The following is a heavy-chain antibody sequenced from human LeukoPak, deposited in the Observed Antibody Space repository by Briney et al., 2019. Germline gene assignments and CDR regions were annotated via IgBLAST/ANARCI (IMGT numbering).Heavy chain of an antibody. J-gene: IGHJ4*02. Sequence: PGGSLRLSCAASGFTFSSYGMHWVRQAPGKGLEWVAVISYDGSNEYYADSVKGRFTISRDNSKNTLYLQMNSLRAEDTAVYYCAKDLRGFDYHYDSQPLDYWGQGTLVTVSS. V-gene: IGHV3-30*18. CDR3: AKDLRGFDYHYDSQPLDY. D-gene: IGHD3-22*01. CDR2: ISYDGSNE. CDR1: GFTFSSYG.